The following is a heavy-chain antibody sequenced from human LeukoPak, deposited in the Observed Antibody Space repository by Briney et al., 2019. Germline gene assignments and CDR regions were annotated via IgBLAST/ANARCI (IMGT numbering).Heavy chain of an antibody. D-gene: IGHD5-24*01. CDR1: GYNFTNYW. Sequence: GESLKISCMGSGYNFTNYWIGWVRQMPGKGLEWMGIIYPGDSDTTYSPSFQGQVTISADKSISTAYLQWSSLKASDTAMYYCARRRDGYNYVGTDYWGQGTLVTVSS. CDR2: IYPGDSDT. J-gene: IGHJ4*02. CDR3: ARRRDGYNYVGTDY. V-gene: IGHV5-51*01.